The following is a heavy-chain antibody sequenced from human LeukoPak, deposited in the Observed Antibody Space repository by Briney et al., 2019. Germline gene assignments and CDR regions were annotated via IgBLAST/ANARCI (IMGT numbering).Heavy chain of an antibody. V-gene: IGHV3-15*01. CDR3: TTDEVRYNWNYVDY. CDR2: IKSKTDGGTT. D-gene: IGHD1-20*01. Sequence: GGSLRLSCAASGFTFSNAWMSWVRQAPGKGLEWVGRIKSKTDGGTTDYAAPVKGRFTISRDDSKTTLYLQMNSLKTEDTAVYYCTTDEVRYNWNYVDYWGQGTLVTVSS. CDR1: GFTFSNAW. J-gene: IGHJ4*02.